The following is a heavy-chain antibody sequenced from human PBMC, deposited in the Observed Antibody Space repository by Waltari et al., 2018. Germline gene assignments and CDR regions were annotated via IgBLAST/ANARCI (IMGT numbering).Heavy chain of an antibody. D-gene: IGHD6-6*01. V-gene: IGHV3-7*01. CDR1: GISFGNFW. CDR3: ARDGQLSY. CDR2: IKGDSSEK. Sequence: EVKLVESGGGLVQPGGSLRLSCVASGISFGNFWMRWVRQAPGKGPEWVANIKGDSSEKYYMDSLEGRFTIYRDNAQNSVFLQMNSLRAEDTAIYYCARDGQLSYWGQGTLVTVSS. J-gene: IGHJ4*02.